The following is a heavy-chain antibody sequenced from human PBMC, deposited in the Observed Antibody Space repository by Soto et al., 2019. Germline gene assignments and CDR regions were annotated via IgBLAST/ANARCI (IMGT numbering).Heavy chain of an antibody. CDR3: VREGGAVIPAAIGGGYVMDG. V-gene: IGHV3-11*06. D-gene: IGHD2-2*01. CDR1: AFTFSHYY. CDR2: ISGSDTYT. J-gene: IGHJ6*02. Sequence: GGSLSLSCAVSAFTFSHYYMSWIRQAPGTALDWVAYISGSDTYTNYAHSVKVRCTISRDNAKHSLYFQINSRSEEDTAVYYCVREGGAVIPAAIGGGYVMDGWRHGTTATVS.